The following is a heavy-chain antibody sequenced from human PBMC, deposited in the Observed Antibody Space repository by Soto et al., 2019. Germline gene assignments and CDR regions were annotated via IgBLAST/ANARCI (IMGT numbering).Heavy chain of an antibody. CDR1: GGTFSSYT. CDR2: IIPILGIA. D-gene: IGHD4-17*01. Sequence: QVQLVQSGAEVKKPGSSVKVSCKASGGTFSSYTISWVRQAPGQGLEWMGRIIPILGIANYAQKFQGRVTITADKSTSTAYMELSSLRSEDTAVYYCATSSGTTRVYFQHWGHGTLVTVSS. J-gene: IGHJ1*01. V-gene: IGHV1-69*02. CDR3: ATSSGTTRVYFQH.